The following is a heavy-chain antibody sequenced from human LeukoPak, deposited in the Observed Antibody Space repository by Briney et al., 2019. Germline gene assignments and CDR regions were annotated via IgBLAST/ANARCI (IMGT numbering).Heavy chain of an antibody. CDR1: GFTFSSYW. Sequence: PGGSLRLSCAASGFTFSSYWMSWVRQAPGKGLEWVANIKEDGSEKYYVDSVKGRFTIFRDNAKKSLYLQMNSLRAGDTAVYYCAREVPYYYYMDVWGKGTTVTVSS. V-gene: IGHV3-7*01. CDR2: IKEDGSEK. CDR3: AREVPYYYYMDV. J-gene: IGHJ6*03.